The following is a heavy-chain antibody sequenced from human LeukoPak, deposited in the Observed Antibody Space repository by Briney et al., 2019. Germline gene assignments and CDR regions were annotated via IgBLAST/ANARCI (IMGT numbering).Heavy chain of an antibody. CDR1: GFTVSSNY. J-gene: IGHJ4*02. CDR2: IYSGGST. D-gene: IGHD6-13*01. CDR3: AREDPSPQIAAAGTFN. V-gene: IGHV3-66*01. Sequence: GGSLRLSCAASGFTVSSNYMSWVRQAPGKGLEWVSVIYSGGSTYYADSVKGRFTISRDNSKNTLYLQMNSLRAEDTAVYYCAREDPSPQIAAAGTFNWGQGTLVTVSS.